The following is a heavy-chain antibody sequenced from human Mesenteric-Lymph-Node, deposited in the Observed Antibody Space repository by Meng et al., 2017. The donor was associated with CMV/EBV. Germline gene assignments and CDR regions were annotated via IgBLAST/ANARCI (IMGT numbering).Heavy chain of an antibody. Sequence: GGSLRLSCAASGFTFSSYSMNWVRQAPGKGLEWVSSISSSSSYIYYADSVKGRFTISRDNAKNSLYLQMNSLRAEDTAVYYCARDLSSSWLSDYWGQGTLVTVSS. CDR3: ARDLSSSWLSDY. J-gene: IGHJ4*02. V-gene: IGHV3-21*01. CDR2: ISSSSSYI. CDR1: GFTFSSYS. D-gene: IGHD6-13*01.